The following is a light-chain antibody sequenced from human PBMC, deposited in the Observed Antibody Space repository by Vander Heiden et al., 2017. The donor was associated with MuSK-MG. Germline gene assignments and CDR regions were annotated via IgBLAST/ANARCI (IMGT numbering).Light chain of an antibody. CDR1: QGISSY. V-gene: IGKV1-9*01. J-gene: IGKJ4*01. CDR2: AAS. Sequence: IQLTQSPSSLSASVGDRVTITCRASQGISSYLAWYQQKPGKAPKLLIYAASTLQSPVPSRFSGSGSGTDFTLTIISLQPEDFATYYCQQLNTYPHTFGGGTKVEIK. CDR3: QQLNTYPHT.